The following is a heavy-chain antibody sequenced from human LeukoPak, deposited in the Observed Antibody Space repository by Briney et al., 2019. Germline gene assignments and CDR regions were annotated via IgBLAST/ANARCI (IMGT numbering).Heavy chain of an antibody. CDR1: GFTFSSYV. Sequence: PGGSLRLSCAASGFTFSSYVMGWVRQAPGKGLECVSAISGSGRSTYYADSVKGRFTISREDSKNTLYLQMNILRAEDTAIYYCARVSGNIQIWPQPFGDGMDVWGQGTTVTVSS. CDR3: ARVSGNIQIWPQPFGDGMDV. J-gene: IGHJ6*02. V-gene: IGHV3-23*01. CDR2: ISGSGRST. D-gene: IGHD3-10*01.